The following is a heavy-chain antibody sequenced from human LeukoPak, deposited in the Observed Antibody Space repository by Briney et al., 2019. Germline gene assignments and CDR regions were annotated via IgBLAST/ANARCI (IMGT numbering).Heavy chain of an antibody. D-gene: IGHD3-10*01. CDR3: ATNTDYYGSGSYRLDY. V-gene: IGHV3-48*01. J-gene: IGHJ4*02. CDR2: ISSSSSTI. CDR1: GFTFSSYS. Sequence: PGGSLRLSCAASGFTFSSYSMNCVRQAPGKGLEGVSYISSSSSTIYYADSVKGRFTFSRDNAKNSLYLQMNSLRAEDTAAYYCATNTDYYGSGSYRLDYWGQGTLVTVSS.